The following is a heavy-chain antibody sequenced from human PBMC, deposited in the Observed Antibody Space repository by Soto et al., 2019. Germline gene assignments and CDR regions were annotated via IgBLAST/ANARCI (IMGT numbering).Heavy chain of an antibody. D-gene: IGHD3-10*01. CDR2: IYYSGST. CDR1: GGSMSSYY. J-gene: IGHJ4*02. CDR3: ARGDSYYYGSGSNFDY. Sequence: SETLSLTCTVSGGSMSSYYWSWIRQPPGKGLEWIGYIYYSGSTNYNPSLKSRVTISVDTSKNQFSLKLSSVTAADTAVYYCARGDSYYYGSGSNFDYWGQGTLVTVSS. V-gene: IGHV4-59*01.